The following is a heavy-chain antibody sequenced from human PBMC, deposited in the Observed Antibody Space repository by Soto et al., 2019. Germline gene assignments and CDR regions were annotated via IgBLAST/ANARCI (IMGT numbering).Heavy chain of an antibody. CDR1: GYTFTSYG. J-gene: IGHJ4*02. CDR2: ISAYNCNT. V-gene: IGHV1-18*04. D-gene: IGHD5-18*01. Sequence: QVQLVQSGAEVKKPGASVKVSCKASGYTFTSYGISWVRQAPGQGLEWLGWISAYNCNTNYAQKLQGRVTMTTDTSTSTAYMELMSLRSDNTSVYYCARVSGRIQPWARQIWDYWGQGTLVTVAS. CDR3: ARVSGRIQPWARQIWDY.